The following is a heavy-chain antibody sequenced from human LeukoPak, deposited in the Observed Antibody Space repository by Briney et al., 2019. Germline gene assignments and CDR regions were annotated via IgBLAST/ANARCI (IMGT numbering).Heavy chain of an antibody. CDR2: IFCTGTT. J-gene: IGHJ4*02. Sequence: KASETLSLTCTVSGGSMSPNYWRWIRQPPGKGLEWIGSIFCTGTTNYNPSLKSRVTISVDTSKNQFSLKLTSVTAADTAVYYCASGRLGYNSPFDSLGPGTLVTVSS. V-gene: IGHV4-59*01. CDR1: GGSMSPNY. D-gene: IGHD5-24*01. CDR3: ASGRLGYNSPFDS.